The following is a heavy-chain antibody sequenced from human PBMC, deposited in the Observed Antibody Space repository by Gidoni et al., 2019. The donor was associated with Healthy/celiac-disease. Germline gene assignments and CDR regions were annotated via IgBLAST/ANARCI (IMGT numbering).Heavy chain of an antibody. CDR1: GFTLSSYA. Sequence: QVQLVESGGGVVQPGRSRRLSCAASGFTLSSYAMHWVRQAPGKGLEWVAVISYDGSNKYYADSVKGRFTISRDNSKNTLYLQMNSLRAEDTAVYYCARVINGGLWFGEDDGVDVWGKGTTVTVSS. CDR3: ARVINGGLWFGEDDGVDV. CDR2: ISYDGSNK. J-gene: IGHJ6*04. D-gene: IGHD3-10*01. V-gene: IGHV3-30-3*01.